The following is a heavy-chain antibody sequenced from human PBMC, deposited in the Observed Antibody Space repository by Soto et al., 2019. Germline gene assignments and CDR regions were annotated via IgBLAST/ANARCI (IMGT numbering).Heavy chain of an antibody. CDR1: GGTFSSYA. J-gene: IGHJ6*02. V-gene: IGHV1-69*01. CDR2: IIPIFGTA. CDR3: ARGRWGEWLLRTYYYGMDV. D-gene: IGHD3-16*01. Sequence: QVQLVQSGAEVKKPGSSVKVSCKASGGTFSSYAISWGRQAPGQGLEWMGGIIPIFGTANYAQKFQGRVTITADESTSTASMELSSLRSEDTAVYYCARGRWGEWLLRTYYYGMDVWGQGTTVTVSS.